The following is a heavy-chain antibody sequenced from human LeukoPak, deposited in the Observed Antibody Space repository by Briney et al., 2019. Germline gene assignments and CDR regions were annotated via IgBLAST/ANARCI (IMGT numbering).Heavy chain of an antibody. J-gene: IGHJ5*02. V-gene: IGHV3-21*01. CDR3: ARDNWNAAPGGLDP. Sequence: GGSLRLSCAASGFTFSSYSMNWVRQAPGKGLEWVSSITRSSSYTYYADSVKGRFTISRDNAKNSLYLQMNSLRVDDTAVYYCARDNWNAAPGGLDPWGQGTLVTVSS. D-gene: IGHD1-20*01. CDR2: ITRSSSYT. CDR1: GFTFSSYS.